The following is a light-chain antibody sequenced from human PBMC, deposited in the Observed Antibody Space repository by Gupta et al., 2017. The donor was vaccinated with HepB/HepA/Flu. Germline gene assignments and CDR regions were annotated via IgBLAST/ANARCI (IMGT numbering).Light chain of an antibody. Sequence: QSALTQPRSVSGSPGQSVTISCTGTSSDVGGYDSVSWYQRNPGKAPKLMISDVSKRPSGVPDRFSGSKSGNTASLTISGLQAEDEADYYCCSYAGTYTFVFGGGTKLTVL. CDR2: DVS. J-gene: IGLJ2*01. CDR1: SSDVGGYDS. CDR3: CSYAGTYTFV. V-gene: IGLV2-11*01.